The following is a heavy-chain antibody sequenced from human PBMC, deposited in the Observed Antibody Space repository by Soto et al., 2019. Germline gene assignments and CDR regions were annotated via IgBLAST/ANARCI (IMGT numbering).Heavy chain of an antibody. V-gene: IGHV3-48*02. D-gene: IGHD3-3*01. Sequence: GGSLRLSCAASGFTFSSYSMNWVRQAPGKGLEWVSYISSSSSTIYYADSVKGRFTISRDNAKNSLYLQMNSLRDEDTAVYYCARDGYDFWSGYYSYYFDYWGQGTLVTVSS. J-gene: IGHJ4*02. CDR3: ARDGYDFWSGYYSYYFDY. CDR2: ISSSSSTI. CDR1: GFTFSSYS.